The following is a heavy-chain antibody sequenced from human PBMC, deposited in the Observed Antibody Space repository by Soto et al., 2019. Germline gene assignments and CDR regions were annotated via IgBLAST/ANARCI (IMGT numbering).Heavy chain of an antibody. CDR2: INPNGGST. CDR3: ARSLIEGDY. D-gene: IGHD3-16*02. Sequence: QVQLIQSGAEVKKPGASVKVSCKASGYTFTSSYIHWVRQAPGQGLEWMAIINPNGGSTSYAKKFQSTETMSRETSTSTVDMELSSLSSADTAVDYCARSLIEGDYWGQGTLVTVSS. CDR1: GYTFTSSY. J-gene: IGHJ4*02. V-gene: IGHV1-46*03.